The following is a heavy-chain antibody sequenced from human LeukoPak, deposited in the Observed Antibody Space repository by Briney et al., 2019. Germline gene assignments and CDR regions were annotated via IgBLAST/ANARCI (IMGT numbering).Heavy chain of an antibody. Sequence: SETLSLTCAVYGGSFSGYYWSWIRQPPGKGLEWIGEINHSGSTNYNPSLKSRVTISVDTSKNQFSLKLSSVTAADTAVYYCARATRAFDIWGQGTMVTVSS. CDR2: INHSGST. CDR3: ARATRAFDI. CDR1: GGSFSGYY. V-gene: IGHV4-34*01. J-gene: IGHJ3*02.